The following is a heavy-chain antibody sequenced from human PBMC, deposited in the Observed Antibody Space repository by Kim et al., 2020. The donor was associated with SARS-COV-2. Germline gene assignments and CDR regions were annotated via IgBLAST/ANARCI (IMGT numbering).Heavy chain of an antibody. CDR3: ARTRQYDSGSDSAFDI. D-gene: IGHD1-26*01. CDR1: GGSISSSSYY. Sequence: SETLSLTCTVSGGSISSSSYYWGWIRQPPGKGLEWIGSIYYSGSTYYNPSLKSRVNISVDTSKNQISLKLSSVTAADTAVYYCARTRQYDSGSDSAFDIWGQGTMVTVSS. J-gene: IGHJ3*02. V-gene: IGHV4-39*07. CDR2: IYYSGST.